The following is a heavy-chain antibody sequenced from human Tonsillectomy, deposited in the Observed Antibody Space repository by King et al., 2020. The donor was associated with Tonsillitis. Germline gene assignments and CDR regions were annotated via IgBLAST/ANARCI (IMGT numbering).Heavy chain of an antibody. Sequence: PLQESGPGLVKPSETLSLTCTVSGGSIRSRNYYWGWIRQPPGKGLEWIGSIYYSGSTYYNPSVKSRVTISVDTSKNQISLKLSSVTAADTAVYYCARRGDGDYGPETFDYWGQGTLVTVSS. D-gene: IGHD4-17*01. J-gene: IGHJ4*02. V-gene: IGHV4-39*01. CDR1: GGSIRSRNYY. CDR2: IYYSGST. CDR3: ARRGDGDYGPETFDY.